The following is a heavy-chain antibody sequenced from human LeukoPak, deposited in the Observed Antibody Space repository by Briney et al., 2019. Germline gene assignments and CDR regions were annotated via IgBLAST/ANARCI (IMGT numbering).Heavy chain of an antibody. Sequence: PGRSLRLSCAASGFTLSSYAMHWVRQAPGKGLEWVSSISSSSSYIYYADSVKGRFTISRDNAKNSLYLQMNSLRAEDTAVYYCARGSIVVVTGWFDPWGQGTLVTVPS. CDR3: ARGSIVVVTGWFDP. CDR1: GFTLSSYA. D-gene: IGHD2-15*01. J-gene: IGHJ5*02. CDR2: ISSSSSYI. V-gene: IGHV3-21*01.